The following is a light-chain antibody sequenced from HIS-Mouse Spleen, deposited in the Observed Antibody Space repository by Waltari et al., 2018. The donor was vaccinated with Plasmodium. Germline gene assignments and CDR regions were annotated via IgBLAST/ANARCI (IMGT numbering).Light chain of an antibody. CDR3: QQYNNWSFT. V-gene: IGKV3-15*01. CDR2: GAS. Sequence: EIVMTQSPATLSVSPGESATLSCRASQSVSSTLAWYQQKPGQAPRLLIYGASPRATGIPARFSGRGSGTEFTLTISSLQAEDFAVYYCQQYNNWSFTFGPGTKVDIK. CDR1: QSVSST. J-gene: IGKJ3*01.